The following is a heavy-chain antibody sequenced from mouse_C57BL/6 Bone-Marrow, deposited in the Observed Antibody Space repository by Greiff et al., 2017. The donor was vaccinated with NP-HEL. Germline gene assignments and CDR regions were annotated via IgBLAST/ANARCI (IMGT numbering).Heavy chain of an antibody. CDR1: GYTFTDYY. D-gene: IGHD1-1*01. CDR3: ARDTTVVVLYWYFDV. CDR2: INPNNGGT. Sequence: EVQLQQSGPELVKPGASVKISCKASGYTFTDYYMNWVKQSHGKSLEWIGDINPNNGGTSYNQKFKGKATLTVDKSSSTAYMELRSLTSEDSAVYYCARDTTVVVLYWYFDVWGTGTTVTVSS. J-gene: IGHJ1*03. V-gene: IGHV1-26*01.